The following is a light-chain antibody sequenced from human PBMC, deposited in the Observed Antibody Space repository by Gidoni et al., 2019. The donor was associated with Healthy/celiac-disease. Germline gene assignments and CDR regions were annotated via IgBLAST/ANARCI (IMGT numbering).Light chain of an antibody. Sequence: SYVLTQPPSVSVSPGQTARMTCGGNNIGSKSVHWYQQKPGQAPVLVVYEDSDRPSGIPERFSGSNSGNTATLTISRVEAGDEADYYCQVWDSSSDRHVVFGGGTKLTVL. V-gene: IGLV3-21*02. J-gene: IGLJ2*01. CDR3: QVWDSSSDRHVV. CDR2: EDS. CDR1: NIGSKS.